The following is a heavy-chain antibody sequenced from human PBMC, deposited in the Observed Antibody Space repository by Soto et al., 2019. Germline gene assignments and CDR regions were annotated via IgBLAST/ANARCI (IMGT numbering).Heavy chain of an antibody. J-gene: IGHJ5*02. D-gene: IGHD4-17*01. CDR2: IYYSGST. CDR1: GGSISSGDYY. CDR3: ARAGRDYGDPYNWFDP. V-gene: IGHV4-30-4*01. Sequence: KTSETLSLTCTVSGGSISSGDYYWSWIRQPPGKGLEWIGYIYYSGSTYYNPSPKSRVTISVDTSKNQFSLKLSSVTAADTAVYYCARAGRDYGDPYNWFDPWGQGTLVTVSS.